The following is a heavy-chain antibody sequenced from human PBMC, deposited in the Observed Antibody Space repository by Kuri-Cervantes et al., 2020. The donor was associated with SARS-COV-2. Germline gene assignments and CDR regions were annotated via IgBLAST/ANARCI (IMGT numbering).Heavy chain of an antibody. CDR1: GGSFSGYY. V-gene: IGHV4-34*01. Sequence: SQTLSLTCAVYGGSFSGYYWSWIRQPPGKGLEWIGEINHSGSTNYNPSLKSRVTILVDMSKNQFSLKVSSVTAADTAVYYCARGEGNYYYYMDVWGEGTTVTVSS. J-gene: IGHJ6*03. CDR3: ARGEGNYYYYMDV. CDR2: INHSGST.